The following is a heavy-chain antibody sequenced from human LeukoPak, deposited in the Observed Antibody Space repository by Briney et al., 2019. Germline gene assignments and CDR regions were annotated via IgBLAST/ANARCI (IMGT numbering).Heavy chain of an antibody. CDR1: GFTFSSYA. CDR3: AKRPYSSSWYGFYGY. J-gene: IGHJ4*02. D-gene: IGHD6-13*01. Sequence: GGSLRLSCAASGFTFSSYAMSWVRHAPGKGLEWVSAISGSGGSTYYADSVKGRFTISRDNSKNTLYLQMNSLRAEDTAVYYCAKRPYSSSWYGFYGYWGQGTLVTVSS. V-gene: IGHV3-23*01. CDR2: ISGSGGST.